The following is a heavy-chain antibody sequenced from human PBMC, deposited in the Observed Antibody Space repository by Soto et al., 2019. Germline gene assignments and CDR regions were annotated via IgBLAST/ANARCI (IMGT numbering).Heavy chain of an antibody. CDR3: ARDYYDTAITYYYYYYGMDV. V-gene: IGHV1-18*01. CDR1: GYTFTSYG. CDR2: ISAYNGNT. D-gene: IGHD5-18*01. J-gene: IGHJ6*02. Sequence: ASVKVSYKASGYTFTSYGISWVRQAPGQGLEWMGWISAYNGNTNYAQKLQGRVTMTTDTSTSTAYMELRSLRSDDTAVYYCARDYYDTAITYYYYYYGMDVCGQGTTVTVSS.